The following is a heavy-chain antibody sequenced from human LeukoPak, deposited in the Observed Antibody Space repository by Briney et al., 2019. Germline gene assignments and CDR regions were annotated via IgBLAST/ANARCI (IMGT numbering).Heavy chain of an antibody. Sequence: SETLSLTCTVSGGSISSGDYYWSWIRQPPGKGLEWIGYIYYSGSTYYNPSLKSRITISIDTSKNQFSLKLSSVTAADTAVYYCARDEFRDGYNSVDYWGQGTLVTVSS. J-gene: IGHJ4*02. D-gene: IGHD5-24*01. V-gene: IGHV4-30-4*01. CDR2: IYYSGST. CDR3: ARDEFRDGYNSVDY. CDR1: GGSISSGDYY.